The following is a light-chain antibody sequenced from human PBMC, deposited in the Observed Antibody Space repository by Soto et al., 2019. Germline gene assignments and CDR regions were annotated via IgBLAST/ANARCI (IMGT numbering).Light chain of an antibody. J-gene: IGLJ1*01. CDR1: SSDVGAYTS. Sequence: QSALTQPASVSGSPGQSITISCTGTSSDVGAYTSVSWYQHHPGKAPKVMIYEVNKRPSGISNRFSGSKSVNTASLTISGLQPEDEAHYYCSSYTSDNRDYVFGTGTKVT. CDR3: SSYTSDNRDYV. V-gene: IGLV2-14*01. CDR2: EVN.